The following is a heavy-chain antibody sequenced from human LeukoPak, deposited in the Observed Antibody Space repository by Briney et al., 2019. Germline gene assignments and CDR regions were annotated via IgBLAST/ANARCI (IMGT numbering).Heavy chain of an antibody. CDR1: GYIFTSYF. CDR2: INPSGGGT. Sequence: GASVKVSCKASGYIFTSYFMHWVRQAPGQGLEWMGLINPSGGGTRYAQKFQGRVTMTRDMSTSTVYMELSSLRSEDTAVYYCARVVVGAPLDYWGQGTLVTVSS. D-gene: IGHD1-26*01. V-gene: IGHV1-46*01. CDR3: ARVVVGAPLDY. J-gene: IGHJ4*02.